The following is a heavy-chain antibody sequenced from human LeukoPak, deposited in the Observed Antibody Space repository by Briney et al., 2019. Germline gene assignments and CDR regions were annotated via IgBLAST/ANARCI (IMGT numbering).Heavy chain of an antibody. J-gene: IGHJ4*02. CDR1: GYTFTSYY. Sequence: GASVKVSCKASGYTFTSYYMHWVRQAPGQGLEWMGIINPSGGSTSYAQKFQGRVTMTRDMSTSTAYMELSSLRSEDTAVYYCASSSAYDSRTNYFDYWGQGTLVTVSS. CDR2: INPSGGST. D-gene: IGHD3-22*01. V-gene: IGHV1-46*01. CDR3: ASSSAYDSRTNYFDY.